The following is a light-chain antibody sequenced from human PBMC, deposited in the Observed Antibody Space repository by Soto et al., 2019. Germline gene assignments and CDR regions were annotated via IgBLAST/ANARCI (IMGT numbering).Light chain of an antibody. V-gene: IGKV1-9*01. CDR1: QDISSY. CDR2: AAS. J-gene: IGKJ4*01. Sequence: IQVTQSPSSLSASVGDRVTITCRASQDISSYLAWYQQKPGKAPTLLIYAASTLQSGVPSRFSGSGFGTDFTLTISSLQAEDFASYYCQQLRSYPSTFGGGTQVEIK. CDR3: QQLRSYPST.